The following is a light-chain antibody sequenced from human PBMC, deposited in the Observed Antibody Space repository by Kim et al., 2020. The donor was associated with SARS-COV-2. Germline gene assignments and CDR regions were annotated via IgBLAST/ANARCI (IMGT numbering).Light chain of an antibody. CDR3: QVWDDSTDHWV. Sequence: APGKTATFTGGGNNIVSKYVPWYQHRPGLAPVLVICYGSDRPSGIPERFSGANSGPADTLSVSRVEAGDEADYYCQVWDDSTDHWVFGVGTQLTVL. V-gene: IGLV3-21*04. CDR2: YGS. J-gene: IGLJ3*02. CDR1: NIVSKY.